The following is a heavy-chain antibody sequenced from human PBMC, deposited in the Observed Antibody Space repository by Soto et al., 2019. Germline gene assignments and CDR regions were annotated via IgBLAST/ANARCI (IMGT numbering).Heavy chain of an antibody. CDR2: IYYSGST. V-gene: IGHV4-39*01. CDR1: GGSISSSSYY. CDR3: ASLAPPPYSSSCYTLNWFAP. D-gene: IGHD6-13*01. J-gene: IGHJ5*02. Sequence: SETLSLTCTVSGGSISSSSYYWGWIRQPPGKGLEWIGSIYYSGSTYYNPSLKSRVTISVDTSKNQFSLKLSSVTAADTAVYYCASLAPPPYSSSCYTLNWFAPWGQETLVTVPS.